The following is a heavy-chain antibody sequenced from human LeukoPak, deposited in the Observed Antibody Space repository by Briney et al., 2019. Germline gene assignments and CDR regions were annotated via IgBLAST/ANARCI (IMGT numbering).Heavy chain of an antibody. Sequence: ASVKVSCKASGCFFTEYFMHWVRQAPGQGLEWMGWINPKSGGTNYAQRFQGRVTMTRDTSISTAYMELSRLTSDDTAIYYCAGEGSSTSSLEYWGQGALVTVSS. V-gene: IGHV1-2*02. J-gene: IGHJ4*02. D-gene: IGHD2-2*01. CDR3: AGEGSSTSSLEY. CDR1: GCFFTEYF. CDR2: INPKSGGT.